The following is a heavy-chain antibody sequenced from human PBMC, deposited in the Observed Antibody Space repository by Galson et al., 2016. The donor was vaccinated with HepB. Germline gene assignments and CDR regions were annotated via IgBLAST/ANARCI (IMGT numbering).Heavy chain of an antibody. V-gene: IGHV5-51*01. J-gene: IGHJ4*02. CDR2: IHPGASDT. D-gene: IGHD1-1*01. Sequence: QSGAEVKKPGESLQISCQGSGYSFSRYWIGWVRQMPGKGLEWMGIIHPGASDTRYSPSFQGQVTISADKSIDTAYLQWRSLKASDTAMYYCARLTGTTTFNVPFDYWGQGTLVTVSS. CDR3: ARLTGTTTFNVPFDY. CDR1: GYSFSRYW.